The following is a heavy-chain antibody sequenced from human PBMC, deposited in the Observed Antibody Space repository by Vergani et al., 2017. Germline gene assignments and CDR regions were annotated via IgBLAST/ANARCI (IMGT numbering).Heavy chain of an antibody. D-gene: IGHD5-12*01. CDR1: GGTFSSYA. J-gene: IGHJ2*01. CDR3: ARVRYSGYDFGPWSGRIQWYFDL. Sequence: QVQLVQSGAEVKKPGSSVKVSCKASGGTFSSYAISWVRQAPGQGLEWMGGIIPIFGIANYAQKFQGRVTITADKSTSTAYMELSSLRSEDTAVYYCARVRYSGYDFGPWSGRIQWYFDLWGRGTLVTVSS. V-gene: IGHV1-69*17. CDR2: IIPIFGIA.